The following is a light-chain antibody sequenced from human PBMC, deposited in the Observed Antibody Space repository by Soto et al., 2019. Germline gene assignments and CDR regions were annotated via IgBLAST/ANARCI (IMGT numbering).Light chain of an antibody. CDR3: QQYNNWPPST. CDR1: QSVSTN. V-gene: IGKV3-15*01. J-gene: IGKJ5*01. CDR2: AAF. Sequence: EIVMTQSPATLSVSPGERATLSCRASQSVSTNLAWYQQKPGQAPRLLIYAAFTRATVTPGRFSGSGSGTEFTLTISSLQSEDSAVYYCQQYNNWPPSTFGQGTRLEIK.